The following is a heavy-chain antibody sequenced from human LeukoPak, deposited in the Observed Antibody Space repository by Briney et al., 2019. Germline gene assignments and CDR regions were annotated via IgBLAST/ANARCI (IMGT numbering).Heavy chain of an antibody. CDR3: GRNLGSGSDH. CDR2: THYRGDI. Sequence: SETLSLTCSVSGASVSSDYWNWIRQSPGRGLEWIGYTHYRGDINYNPSLKSRLTMSVDASSNQVSLKLSSVTAADAAVHYCGRNLGSGSDHWGQGTLVTVSS. D-gene: IGHD3-10*01. CDR1: GASVSSDY. V-gene: IGHV4-59*02. J-gene: IGHJ4*02.